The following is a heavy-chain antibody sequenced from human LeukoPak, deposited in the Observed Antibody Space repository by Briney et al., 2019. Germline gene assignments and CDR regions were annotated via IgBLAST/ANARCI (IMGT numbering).Heavy chain of an antibody. CDR2: IYYSGST. J-gene: IGHJ4*02. D-gene: IGHD3-22*01. Sequence: SETLSLTCAVYGGSFSGYYWSWIRQPPGKGLEWIGYIYYSGSTNYNPSLKSRVTISVDTSKNQFSLKLSSVTAADTAVYYCARASYDSSGYYYHNWGQGTLVTVSS. CDR1: GGSFSGYY. CDR3: ARASYDSSGYYYHN. V-gene: IGHV4-59*01.